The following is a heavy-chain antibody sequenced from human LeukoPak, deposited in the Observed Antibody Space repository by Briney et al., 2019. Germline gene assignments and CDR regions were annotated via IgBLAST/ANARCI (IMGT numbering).Heavy chain of an antibody. V-gene: IGHV1-8*03. J-gene: IGHJ4*02. Sequence: ASVKVSCKASGYTFTSYDINWVRQAPGQGLEWMGWVNPNAGNTGYVQKFQGRVTFTRNTSISTAYMELSSLRSEDTAVYYCARGLDYYDSSGYKPIDYWGQGTLVTVSS. CDR3: ARGLDYYDSSGYKPIDY. CDR1: GYTFTSYD. CDR2: VNPNAGNT. D-gene: IGHD3-22*01.